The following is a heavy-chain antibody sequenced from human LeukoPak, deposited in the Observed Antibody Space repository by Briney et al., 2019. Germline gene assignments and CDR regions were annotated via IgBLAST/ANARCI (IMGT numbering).Heavy chain of an antibody. J-gene: IGHJ5*02. CDR3: TRNPDGRNWFDP. D-gene: IGHD1-14*01. CDR2: ISSDESST. V-gene: IGHV3-74*01. Sequence: PGGSLRLSCAASGFTFSHHWMHWVHQAPGKGLVWVSHISSDESSTTYADSVKGRFTISRDNRKNTLYLQMNSLRVEDTAMYYCTRNPDGRNWFDPWGQGTLVTVSS. CDR1: GFTFSHHW.